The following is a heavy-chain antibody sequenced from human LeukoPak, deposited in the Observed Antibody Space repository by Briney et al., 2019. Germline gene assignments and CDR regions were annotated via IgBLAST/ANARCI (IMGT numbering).Heavy chain of an antibody. D-gene: IGHD3-3*01. CDR1: GGSISSYY. Sequence: SETLSLTCTVSGGSISSYYWSWIRQPAGKGLEWIGRIYTSGSTNYNPSLKSRVTMSVDTSKNQFSLKLSSVTAADTAVCYCARVRDFWSGYYRRNLDAFDIWGQGTMVTVSS. J-gene: IGHJ3*02. CDR2: IYTSGST. V-gene: IGHV4-4*07. CDR3: ARVRDFWSGYYRRNLDAFDI.